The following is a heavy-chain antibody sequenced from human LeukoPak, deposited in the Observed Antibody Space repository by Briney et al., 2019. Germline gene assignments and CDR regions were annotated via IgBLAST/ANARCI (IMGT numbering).Heavy chain of an antibody. V-gene: IGHV1-18*01. CDR1: GYTFTSYG. CDR2: ISAYSGNT. D-gene: IGHD2-2*01. CDR3: ARDNIVVVPADKGDY. Sequence: GASVKVSCKASGYTFTSYGISWVRQAPGQGLEWMGWISAYSGNTNYAQKLQGRVTMTTDTSTSTAYMELRSLRSDDTAVYYCARDNIVVVPADKGDYWGQGTLVTVSS. J-gene: IGHJ4*02.